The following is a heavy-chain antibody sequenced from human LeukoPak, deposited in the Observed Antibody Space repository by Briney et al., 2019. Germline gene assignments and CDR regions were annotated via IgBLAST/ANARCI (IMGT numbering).Heavy chain of an antibody. CDR1: GGTFSSYA. Sequence: SVKVSCKASGGTFSSYAISWVRQAPGQGLEWMGRIIPIFGTANYAQKFQGRVTITTVESTSTAYMELSSLRSEDTAVYYCASHPGYCSGGSCYYYYFDYWGQGTLVTVSS. V-gene: IGHV1-69*05. CDR2: IIPIFGTA. CDR3: ASHPGYCSGGSCYYYYFDY. D-gene: IGHD2-15*01. J-gene: IGHJ4*02.